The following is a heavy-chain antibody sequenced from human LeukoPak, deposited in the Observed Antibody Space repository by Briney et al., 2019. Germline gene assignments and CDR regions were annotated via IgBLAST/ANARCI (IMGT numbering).Heavy chain of an antibody. CDR2: IMQDGSEK. V-gene: IGHV3-7*01. Sequence: GGSLRLSCAVSGFTFSNYWMSWVRQAPGKGLEWMANIMQDGSEKYYVDSVKGRFTISRDNAKNSLYLQMNSLRAEDTAVYYCARVCSGGSCRDYWGQGTLVTVSS. CDR1: GFTFSNYW. J-gene: IGHJ4*02. D-gene: IGHD2-15*01. CDR3: ARVCSGGSCRDY.